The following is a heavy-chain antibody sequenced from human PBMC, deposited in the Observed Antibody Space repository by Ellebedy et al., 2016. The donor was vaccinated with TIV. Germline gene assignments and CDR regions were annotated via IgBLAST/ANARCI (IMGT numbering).Heavy chain of an antibody. Sequence: MPSETLSLTCTVSGGSISSSSYYWGWIRQPPGKGLEWMGSIYYSGSTYYNPSLKSRITISVDTSKNQFSLKLSPGTAAETAVYFWARGDSSSSRVYYWGQGTLVTVSS. CDR3: ARGDSSSSRVYY. D-gene: IGHD6-6*01. CDR2: IYYSGST. V-gene: IGHV4-39*07. J-gene: IGHJ4*02. CDR1: GGSISSSSYY.